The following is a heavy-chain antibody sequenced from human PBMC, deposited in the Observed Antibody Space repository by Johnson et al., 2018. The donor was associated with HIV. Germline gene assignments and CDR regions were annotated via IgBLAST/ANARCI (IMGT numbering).Heavy chain of an antibody. Sequence: VQLVESGGGVVRPGGSLRLSCAASGFTFDDYGMSWVRQGPGKGLEWVSGINWNGGSTGYADSLKGRFTISRDNAKNSLYLQMKRLRVEDTAVYYCARDDLDNSGHLMAFDMWGQGTMVTVSS. CDR2: INWNGGST. D-gene: IGHD1-26*01. CDR3: ARDDLDNSGHLMAFDM. J-gene: IGHJ3*02. V-gene: IGHV3-20*04. CDR1: GFTFDDYG.